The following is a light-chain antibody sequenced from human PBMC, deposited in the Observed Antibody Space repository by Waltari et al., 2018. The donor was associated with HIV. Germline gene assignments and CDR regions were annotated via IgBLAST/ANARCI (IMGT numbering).Light chain of an antibody. V-gene: IGLV2-14*03. CDR2: DVN. CDR1: SSDVGAYDY. Sequence: QSALTQPASVSGSPGQSITISCTGTSSDVGAYDYVPGYQKHPGKAPKLMIYDVNNRPSGVSHRFSGSKSATTASLTISGLQAEDEADYYCSSYTTSSTYVFGTGTKVTVL. J-gene: IGLJ1*01. CDR3: SSYTTSSTYV.